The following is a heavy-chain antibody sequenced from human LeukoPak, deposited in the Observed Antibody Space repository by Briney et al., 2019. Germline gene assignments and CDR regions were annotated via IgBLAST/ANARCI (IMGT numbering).Heavy chain of an antibody. D-gene: IGHD1-26*01. J-gene: IGHJ4*02. V-gene: IGHV3-7*01. CDR2: IKQDGSEK. Sequence: GGSLRLSCAASGFTFSSYAMSWVRQAPGKGLEWVANIKQDGSEKHYVESVRGRFTTSRDNAGNSLYLQMDSLRVDDTAVYYCARVGAWELQRVFENWGQGTLVTVSS. CDR1: GFTFSSYA. CDR3: ARVGAWELQRVFEN.